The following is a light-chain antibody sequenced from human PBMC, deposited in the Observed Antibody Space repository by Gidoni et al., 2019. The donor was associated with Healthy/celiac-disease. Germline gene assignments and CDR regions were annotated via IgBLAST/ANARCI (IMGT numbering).Light chain of an antibody. CDR3: AAWDDSLNGPVV. CDR2: SNN. V-gene: IGLV1-44*01. Sequence: QQVTISCSGSSSNIGSNTVNWYQQLPGTAPKLLIYSNNQRPSGVPDRFSGSKSGTSASLAISGLQSEDEADYYCAAWDDSLNGPVVFGGGTKLTVL. CDR1: SSNIGSNT. J-gene: IGLJ2*01.